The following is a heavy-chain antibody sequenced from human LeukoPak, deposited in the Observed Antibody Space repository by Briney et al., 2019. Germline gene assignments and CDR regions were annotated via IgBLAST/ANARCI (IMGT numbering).Heavy chain of an antibody. Sequence: GSLRLSCAASGFTFSSYAMSWVRQAPGKGLEWVSAISGSGGSTYYADSVKGRFTISRDNSKNALYLQMNSLRAEDTAVYYCARGCSSTSCYGYYYMDVWGKGTTVTVSS. D-gene: IGHD2-2*01. V-gene: IGHV3-23*01. CDR1: GFTFSSYA. J-gene: IGHJ6*03. CDR3: ARGCSSTSCYGYYYMDV. CDR2: ISGSGGST.